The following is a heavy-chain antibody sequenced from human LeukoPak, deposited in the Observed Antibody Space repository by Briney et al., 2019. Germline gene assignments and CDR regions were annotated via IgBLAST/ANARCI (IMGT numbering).Heavy chain of an antibody. CDR2: ISGSGGST. Sequence: GGSLRLSCAASGFTFSSYAMSWVRQAPGKGLEWVSAISGSGGSTYYADSVKGRFTISRDNSKNTLYLQMNSLRAEDTAVYYCAKGRGYDYGDYEGGYFDYWGQGTLVTVSS. CDR1: GFTFSSYA. V-gene: IGHV3-23*01. D-gene: IGHD4-17*01. J-gene: IGHJ4*02. CDR3: AKGRGYDYGDYEGGYFDY.